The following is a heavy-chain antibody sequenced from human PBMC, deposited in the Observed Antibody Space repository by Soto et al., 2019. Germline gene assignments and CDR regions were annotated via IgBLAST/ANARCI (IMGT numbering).Heavy chain of an antibody. D-gene: IGHD1-26*01. CDR2: IFSNDEK. CDR1: GFSLSNARMG. Sequence: QVTLKESGPVLVKPTETLTLTCTVSGFSLSNARMGVSWIRQPPGKALEWLAHIFSNDEKSYSTSLKSRLTISKDTSKSQVVLTMTNMDPVDTATYYCVGRSYYQFDSTYYYGMDVWGQGTTVTVSS. V-gene: IGHV2-26*01. CDR3: VGRSYYQFDSTYYYGMDV. J-gene: IGHJ6*02.